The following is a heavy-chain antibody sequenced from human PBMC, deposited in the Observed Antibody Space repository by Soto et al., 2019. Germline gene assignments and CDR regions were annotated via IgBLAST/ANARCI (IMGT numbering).Heavy chain of an antibody. Sequence: QVQLVQSGAEVKKPGASVKVSCKASGYTFTSYGISWVRQAPGQGLEWMGWISAYNGNTNYAQKLQGRVTMTTDTSTSTAYMELRSLRSADTAVYYWARVVPAAIYYYYLYMDVWGKGTTVTVSS. CDR2: ISAYNGNT. D-gene: IGHD2-2*01. J-gene: IGHJ6*03. CDR3: ARVVPAAIYYYYLYMDV. V-gene: IGHV1-18*01. CDR1: GYTFTSYG.